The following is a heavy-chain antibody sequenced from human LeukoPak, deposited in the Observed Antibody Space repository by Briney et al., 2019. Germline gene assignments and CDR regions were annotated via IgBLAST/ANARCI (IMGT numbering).Heavy chain of an antibody. Sequence: PGGSLRLSCAAFGFIVRSNHINWVRQAPGKGLEWVSITYSGDTTYYADSVKGRFTISRDNSKNTLYLQMNSLKTEDTAVYYCTTGSYRVYYYYYYMDVWGKGTTVTVSS. CDR2: TYSGDTT. J-gene: IGHJ6*03. CDR1: GFIVRSNH. V-gene: IGHV3-53*01. CDR3: TTGSYRVYYYYYYMDV.